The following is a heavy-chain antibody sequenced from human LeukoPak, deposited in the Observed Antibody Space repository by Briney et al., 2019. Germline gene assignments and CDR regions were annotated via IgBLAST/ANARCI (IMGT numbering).Heavy chain of an antibody. J-gene: IGHJ2*01. Sequence: GRSLRLSCAASGFTASTKYMNWVRQAPGKGLEWASILYSGSDTYYANSVKGRFTISRDSSKNILFLQMNDLRAEDTAVYYCARVGDHFHWYLDLWGRGTLVTVSS. CDR1: GFTASTKY. D-gene: IGHD3-10*01. V-gene: IGHV3-53*01. CDR2: LYSGSDT. CDR3: ARVGDHFHWYLDL.